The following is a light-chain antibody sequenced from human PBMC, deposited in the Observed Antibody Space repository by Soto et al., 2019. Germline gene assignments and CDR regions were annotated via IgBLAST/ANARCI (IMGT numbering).Light chain of an antibody. CDR3: QQYNDWWT. V-gene: IGKV3-20*01. J-gene: IGKJ1*01. CDR2: GAS. CDR1: QSVSNDF. Sequence: IVLTQSPGILSLSPWERATLSCRASQSVSNDFLAWYQQKPGQAPRLLIYGASTRATDVPDRFSGSGSGADFTLSISRLEPEDFAVYYCQQYNDWWTFGQGTKVDIK.